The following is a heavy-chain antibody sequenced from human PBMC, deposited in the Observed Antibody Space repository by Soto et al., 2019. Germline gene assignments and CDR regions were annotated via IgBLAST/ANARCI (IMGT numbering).Heavy chain of an antibody. CDR3: ARGSCIGGSCYSNYYYGMVV. J-gene: IGHJ6*02. V-gene: IGHV1-2*04. CDR2: INPNSGGT. D-gene: IGHD2-15*01. CDR1: GYTFTGYY. Sequence: ASVKVSCKASGYTFTGYYMHWVRQAPGQGLEWMGWINPNSGGTNYAQKFQGWVTMTRDTSISTAYMELSRLRSDDTAVYYCARGSCIGGSCYSNYYYGMVVWCQGTTVTVS.